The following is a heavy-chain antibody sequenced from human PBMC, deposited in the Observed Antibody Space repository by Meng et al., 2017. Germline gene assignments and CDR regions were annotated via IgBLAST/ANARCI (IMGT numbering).Heavy chain of an antibody. V-gene: IGHV1-69*01. J-gene: IGHJ5*02. CDR1: GGTFSSYA. Sequence: QVLVVQSGAEVKKPGSSVKVSCKASGGTFSSYAISWVRQAPGQGLEWMGGIIPIFGTANYAQKFQGRVTITADESTSTAYMELSSLRSEDTAVYYCAREIAAAYCGGDCHLWGQGTLVTVSS. D-gene: IGHD2-21*02. CDR2: IIPIFGTA. CDR3: AREIAAAYCGGDCHL.